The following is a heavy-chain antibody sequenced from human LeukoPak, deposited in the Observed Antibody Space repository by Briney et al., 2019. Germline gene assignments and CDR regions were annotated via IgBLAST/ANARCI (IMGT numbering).Heavy chain of an antibody. V-gene: IGHV1-46*01. D-gene: IGHD3-3*01. CDR2: INPSGGST. Sequence: ASVKVSCKASGYTFTSYYMHWVRQAPGQGLEWMGIINPSGGSTSYAQKFQGRATMTRDTSISTAYMELSRLRSDDTAVYYCARDFGVVIGWFDPWGQGTLVTVSS. CDR3: ARDFGVVIGWFDP. CDR1: GYTFTSYY. J-gene: IGHJ5*02.